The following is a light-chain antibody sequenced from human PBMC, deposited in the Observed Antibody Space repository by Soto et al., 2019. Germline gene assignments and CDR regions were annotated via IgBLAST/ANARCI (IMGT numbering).Light chain of an antibody. CDR2: DAS. CDR3: QQYDNLPIT. V-gene: IGKV1-33*01. CDR1: RDVGSD. J-gene: IGKJ5*01. Sequence: TQMTQSPLSLSASVGEKIIITCRASRDVGSDVSWYQQKPGQAPKLLIYDASNLETGVPSRFSGSGSGTDFTFTISSLQPEDIATYYCQQYDNLPITFGQGTRLEIK.